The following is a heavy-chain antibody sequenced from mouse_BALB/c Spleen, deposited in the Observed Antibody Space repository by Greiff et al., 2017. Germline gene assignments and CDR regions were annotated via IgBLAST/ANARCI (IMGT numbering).Heavy chain of an antibody. J-gene: IGHJ4*01. CDR1: GFSLTSYG. V-gene: IGHV2-5-1*01. D-gene: IGHD1-1*01. Sequence: QVQLQQSGPSLVQPSQSLSITCTVSGFSLTSYGVHWVRQSPGKGLEWLGVIWRGGSTDYNAAFMSRLSITKDNSKSQVFFKMNSLQADDTAIYYCAPHYYGSSYYYAMDYWGQGTSVTVSS. CDR3: APHYYGSSYYYAMDY. CDR2: IWRGGST.